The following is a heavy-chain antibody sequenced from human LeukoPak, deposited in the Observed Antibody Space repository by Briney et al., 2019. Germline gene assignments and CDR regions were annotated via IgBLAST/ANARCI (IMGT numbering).Heavy chain of an antibody. J-gene: IGHJ4*02. D-gene: IGHD4-17*01. Sequence: SETLSLTCTVSGGSISSGGYYWSWIRQHPGKGLEWIGYIYYSGSTYYNPSLKSRVTISVDTSKNQFSLKLSSVTAADTAVYYCARGPTVTTDYWGQGTLVTVSS. CDR1: GGSISSGGYY. CDR3: ARGPTVTTDY. CDR2: IYYSGST. V-gene: IGHV4-31*03.